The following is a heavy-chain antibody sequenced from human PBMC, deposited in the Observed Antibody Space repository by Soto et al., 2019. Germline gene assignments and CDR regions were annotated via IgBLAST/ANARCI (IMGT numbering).Heavy chain of an antibody. V-gene: IGHV3-15*01. J-gene: IGHJ6*03. CDR3: TTGSGATAYYYYYMDV. CDR1: GFTFSNAW. CDR2: IKSKTDGGTT. Sequence: GGSLRLSCAASGFTFSNAWMSWVRQAPGKGLEWVGRIKSKTDGGTTDYAAPVKGRLTISRDDSKNTRYLQMNSLKTEDTAVYYCTTGSGATAYYYYYMDVWGKGTTVTVSS. D-gene: IGHD1-26*01.